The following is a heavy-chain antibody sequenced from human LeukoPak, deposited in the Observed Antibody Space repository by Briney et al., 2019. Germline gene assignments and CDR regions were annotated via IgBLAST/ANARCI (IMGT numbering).Heavy chain of an antibody. D-gene: IGHD3-22*01. Sequence: GGSLRLSCAASGFTFSSYWMSWARQAPGKGLEWVANINHEENEKYYVDSMKGRFTISRDNAKKSVYLQISSLRAEDTAVYYCARGRPNYYDTSGYYYGGYYFDYWGQGALVTVSS. J-gene: IGHJ4*02. CDR3: ARGRPNYYDTSGYYYGGYYFDY. CDR2: INHEENEK. V-gene: IGHV3-7*01. CDR1: GFTFSSYW.